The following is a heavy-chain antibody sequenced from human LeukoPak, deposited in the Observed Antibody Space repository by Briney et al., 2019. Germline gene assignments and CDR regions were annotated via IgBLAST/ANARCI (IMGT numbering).Heavy chain of an antibody. D-gene: IGHD5-24*01. CDR3: ARGGVEMATI. CDR2: IYYSGST. CDR1: GGSISSSNYY. V-gene: IGHV4-61*05. Sequence: SETLSLTCTVSGGSISSSNYYWGWIRQPPGKGLEWIGYIYYSGSTNYNPSLKSRVTISVDTSKNQFSLKLSSVTAADTAVYYCARGGVEMATIWGQGTLVTVSS. J-gene: IGHJ4*02.